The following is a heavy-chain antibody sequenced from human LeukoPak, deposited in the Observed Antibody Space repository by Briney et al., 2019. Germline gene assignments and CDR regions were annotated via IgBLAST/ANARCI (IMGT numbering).Heavy chain of an antibody. V-gene: IGHV4-59*01. CDR3: ARGVYSSGYYYYFDC. J-gene: IGHJ4*02. CDR1: GGSISTYY. D-gene: IGHD3-22*01. CDR2: IYYSGST. Sequence: SETLSLTCTVSGGSISTYYWSWLRQPPGKGLEWLGYIYYSGSTNYNPSLKSRVTISVDTSKNQFSLKLSSVTAADTAVYYCARGVYSSGYYYYFDCWGQGTLVTVSS.